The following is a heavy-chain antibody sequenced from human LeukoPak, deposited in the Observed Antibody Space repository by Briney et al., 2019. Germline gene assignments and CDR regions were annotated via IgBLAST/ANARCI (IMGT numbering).Heavy chain of an antibody. CDR1: GFTFSSYW. D-gene: IGHD1-7*01. J-gene: IGHJ6*02. CDR3: ARGLVRRYNWNYGYYYYGMDV. Sequence: GGSLRLSCAASGFTFSSYWMSWVRQAPGKGLEWVANIKQDGSEKYYVDSVKGRFTISRDNAKNSLYLQMNSLRAEDTAVYYCARGLVRRYNWNYGYYYYGMDVWGQGTTVTVSS. CDR2: IKQDGSEK. V-gene: IGHV3-7*01.